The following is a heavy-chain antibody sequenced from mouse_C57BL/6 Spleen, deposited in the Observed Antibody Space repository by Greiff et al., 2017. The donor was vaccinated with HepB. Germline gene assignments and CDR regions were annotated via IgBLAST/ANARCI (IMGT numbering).Heavy chain of an antibody. J-gene: IGHJ4*01. Sequence: EVKLQESGPGLVKPSQSLSLTCSVTGYSITSGYYWNWIRQFPGNKLEWMGYISYDGSNNYNPSLKNRISITRDPSKNQFFLKLNSVTTEDTATYYCARDGDHMDYWGQGTSVTVSS. CDR2: ISYDGSN. CDR3: ARDGDHMDY. V-gene: IGHV3-6*01. CDR1: GYSITSGYY.